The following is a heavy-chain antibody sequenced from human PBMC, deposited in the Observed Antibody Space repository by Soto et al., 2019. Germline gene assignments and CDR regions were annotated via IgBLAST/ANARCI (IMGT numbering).Heavy chain of an antibody. J-gene: IGHJ4*02. V-gene: IGHV3-33*01. CDR1: GFTFSSHG. Sequence: GGSLRLSCAASGFTFSSHGMHWVRQAPGKGLEWVAVIWYDGSNKYYADSVKGQFSISRDNSKNTLFLQMNSLRAEDTAVYYCVRWGNDKILDSWGQGTLVTVSS. CDR2: IWYDGSNK. CDR3: VRWGNDKILDS. D-gene: IGHD3-16*01.